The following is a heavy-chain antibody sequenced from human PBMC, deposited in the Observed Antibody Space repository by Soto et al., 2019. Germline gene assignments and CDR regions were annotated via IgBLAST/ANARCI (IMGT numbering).Heavy chain of an antibody. V-gene: IGHV5-51*01. Sequence: GESLKISCKGSGYSFASYWIGWVRQMPGKGLEWMGIIYPGDSDTRYSPSFQGQVTISADKSISTAYLQWSSLKASDTAMYYCARAPAVAGKEGWFDPWGQGTLVTVSS. CDR3: ARAPAVAGKEGWFDP. CDR2: IYPGDSDT. J-gene: IGHJ5*02. D-gene: IGHD6-19*01. CDR1: GYSFASYW.